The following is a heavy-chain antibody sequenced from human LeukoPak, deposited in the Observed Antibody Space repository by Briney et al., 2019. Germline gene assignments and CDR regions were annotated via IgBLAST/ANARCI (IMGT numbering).Heavy chain of an antibody. CDR3: ARGGSTVTTRGIVEFDP. V-gene: IGHV4-31*03. D-gene: IGHD4-17*01. Sequence: SETLSLTCTVSGGSISSGGYYWSWIRQHPGKGLEWIGYIYYSGSTYYNPSLKSRVTISVDTSKNQFSLKLSSVTAADTAVYYCARGGSTVTTRGIVEFDPWGQGTLVTVSS. CDR1: GGSISSGGYY. J-gene: IGHJ5*02. CDR2: IYYSGST.